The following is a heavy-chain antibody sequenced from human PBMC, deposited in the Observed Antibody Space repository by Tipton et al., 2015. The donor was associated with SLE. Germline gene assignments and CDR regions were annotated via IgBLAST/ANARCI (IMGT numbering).Heavy chain of an antibody. V-gene: IGHV4-38-2*02. CDR3: ARVTDSSSPFFDY. CDR1: GYSISSGYY. J-gene: IGHJ4*02. Sequence: TLSLTCTVSGYSISSGYYWGWIRQPPGKGLEWIGSIYHSGSTYYIPSLKSRVTISVDTSKNQFSLKLTSVTAADTAVYYCARVTDSSSPFFDYWGQGTLVTVSS. CDR2: IYHSGST. D-gene: IGHD6-6*01.